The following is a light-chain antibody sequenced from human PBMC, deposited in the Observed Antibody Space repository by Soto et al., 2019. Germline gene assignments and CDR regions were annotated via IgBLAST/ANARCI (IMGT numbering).Light chain of an antibody. V-gene: IGKV1-5*03. CDR3: QHYNSYSEA. CDR2: KAS. CDR1: QSISSW. Sequence: DIQMTQSPSTLSASVAYRVTITCRASQSISSWLAWYQQKPGKAPKLLIYKASSLESGVPSRFSGSGSGTEFTLTISSLQPDDFATYYCQHYNSYSEAFGQGTKVDI. J-gene: IGKJ1*01.